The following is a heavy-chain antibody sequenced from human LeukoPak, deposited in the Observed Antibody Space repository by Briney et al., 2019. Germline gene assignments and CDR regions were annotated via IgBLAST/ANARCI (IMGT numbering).Heavy chain of an antibody. CDR3: ARGAVAGPPYFDY. Sequence: GGSLRLSCAASGFTVSSNYMSWVRQAPGKGLEWVSSMSSSSSYINYADSVKGRFTISRDNAKNSLYLQMNSLRAEDTAAYYCARGAVAGPPYFDYWGQGTLVTVSS. CDR2: MSSSSSYI. D-gene: IGHD6-19*01. V-gene: IGHV3-21*01. CDR1: GFTVSSNY. J-gene: IGHJ4*02.